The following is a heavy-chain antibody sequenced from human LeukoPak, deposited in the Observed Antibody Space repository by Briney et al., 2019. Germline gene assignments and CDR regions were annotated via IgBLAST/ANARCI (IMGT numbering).Heavy chain of an antibody. CDR2: ISDDGRRK. J-gene: IGHJ4*02. Sequence: PGGSLRLSCAASGFSFISYGMHWVRQAPGKGLEWVGVISDDGRRKDYADSVKGRFTISRDNSKDTLYLQMNSLRAEDTAVYYCAKRPSDYGDYVSYFDYWGQGTLATVSS. D-gene: IGHD4-17*01. V-gene: IGHV3-30*18. CDR1: GFSFISYG. CDR3: AKRPSDYGDYVSYFDY.